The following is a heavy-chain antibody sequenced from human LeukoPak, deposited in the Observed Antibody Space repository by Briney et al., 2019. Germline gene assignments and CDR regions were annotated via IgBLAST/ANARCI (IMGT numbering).Heavy chain of an antibody. V-gene: IGHV1-2*04. J-gene: IGHJ4*02. CDR3: ARDGHRYDFDY. CDR2: INPNSGGT. D-gene: IGHD1-14*01. Sequence: ASVTVSFKACGYTFTGYYMHGVRQAPGQGLAWMGWINPNSGGTNYAQKFQGWVTMTRDTSISPAYMELSRLRSDDTAVYYCARDGHRYDFDYWGQGTLVTVSS. CDR1: GYTFTGYY.